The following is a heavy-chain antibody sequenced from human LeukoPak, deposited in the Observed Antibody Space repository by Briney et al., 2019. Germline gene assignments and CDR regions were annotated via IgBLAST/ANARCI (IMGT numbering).Heavy chain of an antibody. V-gene: IGHV3-48*01. CDR2: ISSSSSTI. J-gene: IGHJ4*02. CDR3: ARDEWELPLDY. Sequence: GGSLRLSCAASGFTFSSYSMNRVRQAPGKGLEWVSYISSSSSTIYYADSVKGRFTISRDNAKNSLYLQMTSLSAENTAVYYCARDEWELPLDYWGQGTLVTVSS. D-gene: IGHD1-26*01. CDR1: GFTFSSYS.